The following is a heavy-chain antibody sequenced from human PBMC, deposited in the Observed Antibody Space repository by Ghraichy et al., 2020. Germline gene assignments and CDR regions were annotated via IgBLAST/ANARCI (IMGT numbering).Heavy chain of an antibody. J-gene: IGHJ4*02. CDR2: INYNGNT. CDR3: ARQSPTSAGAFDY. V-gene: IGHV4-59*08. Sequence: SETLSLTCAVYGGSISSYYWSWIRQSPGKGLEWIGYINYNGNTNYNPSLKSRVTISVDTSKNQFSLKLSSVTAADTAVYYCARQSPTSAGAFDYWGQGILVTVSS. CDR1: GGSISSYY.